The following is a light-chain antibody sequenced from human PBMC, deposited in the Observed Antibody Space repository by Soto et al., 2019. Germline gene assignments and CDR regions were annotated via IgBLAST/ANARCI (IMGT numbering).Light chain of an antibody. CDR3: QQFNSYPLG. V-gene: IGKV1-13*02. Sequence: AIQLTQSPSSLSASVGDRVTITCRASQGISSALAWYQQKPGKAPKLLIYDASSLESGVPSRFSGSGSGTDFTLTISSLQPEDFANYYCQQFNSYPLGFGGGTKVEIK. CDR1: QGISSA. CDR2: DAS. J-gene: IGKJ4*01.